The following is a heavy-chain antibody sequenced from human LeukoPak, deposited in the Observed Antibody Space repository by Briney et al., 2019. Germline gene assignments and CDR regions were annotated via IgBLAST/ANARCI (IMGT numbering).Heavy chain of an antibody. CDR1: GGSISSYY. J-gene: IGHJ5*02. CDR3: ARDALKFGAGRWLDP. Sequence: PSETLSLTCTASGGSISSYYWSWIRQPPGKGLEWIGYIYDSGRTNYNPSLKSRVLISVDVSKNHFSLLLSSVTAADTAVYYCARDALKFGAGRWLDPWGQGTLVTVSS. CDR2: IYDSGRT. D-gene: IGHD3-16*01. V-gene: IGHV4-59*01.